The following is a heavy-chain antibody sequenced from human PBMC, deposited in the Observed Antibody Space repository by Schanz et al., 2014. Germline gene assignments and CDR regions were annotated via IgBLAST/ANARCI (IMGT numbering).Heavy chain of an antibody. D-gene: IGHD5-12*01. Sequence: QVQLQESGPGLVKPSQTLSLTCTVSGGSIRSGTYYWSWIRQPAGKALEWVGRVFPNGITNYNPSPKSRVTISLTPSNNQFPLTLTSLTAADTAVYYCARDTTWRRDLWGRGTLVTVSS. CDR1: GGSIRSGTYY. V-gene: IGHV4-61*02. CDR2: VFPNGIT. J-gene: IGHJ2*01. CDR3: ARDTTWRRDL.